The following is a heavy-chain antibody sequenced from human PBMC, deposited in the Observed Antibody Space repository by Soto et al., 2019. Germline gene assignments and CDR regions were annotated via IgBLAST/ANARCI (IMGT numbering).Heavy chain of an antibody. D-gene: IGHD3-16*01. J-gene: IGHJ6*02. CDR1: GGTFSSYA. CDR3: ARDWDDFVWPYYYYGMDV. Sequence: WASVKVSCKASGGTFSSYAISWVRQAPGQGLEWMGGIIPIFGTANYAQKFQGRVTITADESTGTAYMELSSLRSEDTAVYYCARDWDDFVWPYYYYGMDVWGQGTTVTVSS. V-gene: IGHV1-69*13. CDR2: IIPIFGTA.